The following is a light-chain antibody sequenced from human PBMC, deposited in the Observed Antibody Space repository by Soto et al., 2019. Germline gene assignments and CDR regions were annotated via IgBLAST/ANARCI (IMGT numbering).Light chain of an antibody. V-gene: IGKV4-1*01. J-gene: IGKJ2*01. Sequence: DIVMTQSPDSLAVSLGERATINCKSSQNILSRSNNKNYLAWYQQKPGQPPKLLISWASTRESGVPDRLSGSGSGTDFSLTSSSLQAEDVAVYYCQQYYSAPYTFGQGTKLEIK. CDR1: QNILSRSNNKNY. CDR2: WAS. CDR3: QQYYSAPYT.